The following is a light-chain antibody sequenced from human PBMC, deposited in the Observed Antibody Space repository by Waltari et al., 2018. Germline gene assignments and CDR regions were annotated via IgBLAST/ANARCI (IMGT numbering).Light chain of an antibody. Sequence: AIQLTQSPSSLSASVGDKVTITCRESQGSRVDLAWYQQKPGKAPKLLIYGASSLQSGVPSRFSGGASGSDFTLTISSLQPEDSATYYCLQDYIYPRTFGQGTKVELK. J-gene: IGKJ1*01. CDR3: LQDYIYPRT. V-gene: IGKV1-6*02. CDR1: QGSRVD. CDR2: GAS.